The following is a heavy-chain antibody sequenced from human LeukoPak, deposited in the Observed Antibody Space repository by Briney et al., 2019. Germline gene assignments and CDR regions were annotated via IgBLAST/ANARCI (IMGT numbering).Heavy chain of an antibody. Sequence: ASVKVYCKAAGYTFTSYAMHWGRQAPGQRLVWMGWINAGNGNTKYSQKFQGRVTITRDTSPSTAYMELSSLRSEDTAVYYCARDIVGKVERRDYGMDVWGKGTTVTVSS. CDR2: INAGNGNT. J-gene: IGHJ6*04. D-gene: IGHD1-1*01. CDR1: GYTFTSYA. CDR3: ARDIVGKVERRDYGMDV. V-gene: IGHV1-3*01.